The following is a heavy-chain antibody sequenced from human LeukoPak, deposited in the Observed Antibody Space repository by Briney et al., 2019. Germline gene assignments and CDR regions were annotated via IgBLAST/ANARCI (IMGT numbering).Heavy chain of an antibody. Sequence: GGSLRLSCAASGFTFSDYYMTWIRQAPGKGLEWISYISSSGSSIDYADSVKGRFTISRDNAKNSLSPQMISLRAEDTAVYYCARGYTDVGGDYGVDVWGQGTTVTVSS. V-gene: IGHV3-11*01. J-gene: IGHJ6*02. CDR3: ARGYTDVGGDYGVDV. CDR1: GFTFSDYY. D-gene: IGHD5-12*01. CDR2: ISSSGSSI.